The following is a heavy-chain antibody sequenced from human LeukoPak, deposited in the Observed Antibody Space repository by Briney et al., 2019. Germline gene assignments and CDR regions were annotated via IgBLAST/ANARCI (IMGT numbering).Heavy chain of an antibody. CDR3: ALRQVEAATVSVESWFDP. CDR1: GGAISSGSYY. V-gene: IGHV4-61*09. D-gene: IGHD5-24*01. Sequence: SETLSLTCTVSGGAISSGSYYWSWIRQPAGKGLEWIGHIYTSGSTKYNPSLKSRVTISEDTSKNQFALKLSSVTAADTAVYFCALRQVEAATVSVESWFDPWGQGTLVTVSS. J-gene: IGHJ5*02. CDR2: IYTSGST.